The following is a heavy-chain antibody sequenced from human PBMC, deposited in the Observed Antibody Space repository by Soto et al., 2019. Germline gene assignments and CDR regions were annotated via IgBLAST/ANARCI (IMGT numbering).Heavy chain of an antibody. CDR3: ARGGEWTLLDVRGDAFDI. J-gene: IGHJ3*02. V-gene: IGHV1-45*02. Sequence: QMQLVQSGAEVKKTGSSVKVSCKASGYTFTYRYLHWVRQAPGQALEWMGWITPFNGNTNYAQKFQDRVTITRDRSMSTAYMELSSLRSEDTAMYYCARGGEWTLLDVRGDAFDIWGQGTMVTVSS. CDR2: ITPFNGNT. CDR1: GYTFTYRY. D-gene: IGHD3-3*01.